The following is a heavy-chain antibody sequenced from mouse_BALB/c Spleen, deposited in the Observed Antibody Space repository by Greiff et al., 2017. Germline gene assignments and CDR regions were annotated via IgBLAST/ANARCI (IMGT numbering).Heavy chain of an antibody. CDR2: IDPANGNT. CDR3: ARGSYHAMDY. D-gene: IGHD3-1*01. J-gene: IGHJ4*01. CDR1: GFNIKDTY. Sequence: VQLQQSGAELVKPGASVKLSCKASGFNIKDTYMHWVKQRPEQGLEWIGRIDPANGNTKYDPKFQGKATITADTSSNTAYLQLSSLTSEDTAVYYCARGSYHAMDYWGQGTSVTVSS. V-gene: IGHV14-3*02.